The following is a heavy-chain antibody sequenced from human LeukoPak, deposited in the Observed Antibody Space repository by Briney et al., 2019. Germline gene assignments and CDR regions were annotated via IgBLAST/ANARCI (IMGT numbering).Heavy chain of an antibody. J-gene: IGHJ4*02. Sequence: PSETLSLTCTVSSGSIGNYYWSWIRQPPGQRLAWIGHILYSGSTDYNPSLKSRVTMSVDTSQNQFSLKLNSVTAADTAVYYCARDLAWNYWGQGILVTVSS. CDR1: SGSIGNYY. CDR2: ILYSGST. V-gene: IGHV4-59*01. D-gene: IGHD1-1*01. CDR3: ARDLAWNY.